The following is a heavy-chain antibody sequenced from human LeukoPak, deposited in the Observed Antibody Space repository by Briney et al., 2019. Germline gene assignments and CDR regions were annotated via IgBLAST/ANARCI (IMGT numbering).Heavy chain of an antibody. CDR3: ARAGWFGEFPTRGMDV. V-gene: IGHV1-2*02. CDR1: GYTFTGYY. CDR2: INPNSGGT. D-gene: IGHD3-10*01. Sequence: ASVTVSCKASGYTFTGYYMHWVRQAPGQGLEWMGWINPNSGGTNYAQKFQGRVTMTRDTSISTAYMELSRLRSDDTAVYYCARAGWFGEFPTRGMDVWGQGTTVTVSS. J-gene: IGHJ6*02.